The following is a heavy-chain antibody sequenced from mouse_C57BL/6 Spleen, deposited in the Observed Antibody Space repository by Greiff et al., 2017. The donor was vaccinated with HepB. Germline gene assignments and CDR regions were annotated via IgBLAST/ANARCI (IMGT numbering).Heavy chain of an antibody. CDR2: ISYDGSN. V-gene: IGHV3-6*01. D-gene: IGHD2-4*01. J-gene: IGHJ2*01. CDR3: ARGYDFFDY. Sequence: EVQLVESGPGLVKPSQSLSLTCSVTGYSITSGYYWNWIRQFPGNKLEWMGYISYDGSNNYNPSLKNRISITRDTSKNQFFLKLNSVTTEDTATYYCARGYDFFDYWGQGTTLTVSS. CDR1: GYSITSGYY.